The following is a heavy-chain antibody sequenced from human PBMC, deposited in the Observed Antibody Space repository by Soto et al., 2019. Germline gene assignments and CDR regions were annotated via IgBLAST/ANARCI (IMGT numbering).Heavy chain of an antibody. J-gene: IGHJ3*02. Sequence: EVQLVESGGGLVQPGGSLRLSCAASGFTFSSYSMNWVRQAPGKGLEWVSYISSSSSTIYYADSVKGRFTISRDNAKNSLYLQMNSLRAEDAAVYYCARDPKGHYDYLWGSYRYGAFDIWGQGTMVTVSS. CDR1: GFTFSSYS. D-gene: IGHD3-16*02. CDR2: ISSSSSTI. V-gene: IGHV3-48*01. CDR3: ARDPKGHYDYLWGSYRYGAFDI.